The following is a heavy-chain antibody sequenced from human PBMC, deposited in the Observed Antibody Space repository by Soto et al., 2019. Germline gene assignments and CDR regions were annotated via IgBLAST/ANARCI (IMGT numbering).Heavy chain of an antibody. Sequence: GGSLRLSCAASGFTFSTAWINWVRQAPGKGLEWVGRIKSKIDGGTTDFAAFVQGRFAIPRDDSQDTMFLQMNSLKSEGTAVYYSTTPSHIAATFARFDLWGRGTLVTVSS. J-gene: IGHJ4*01. D-gene: IGHD6-25*01. CDR1: GFTFSTAW. CDR2: IKSKIDGGTT. V-gene: IGHV3-15*07. CDR3: TTPSHIAATFARFDL.